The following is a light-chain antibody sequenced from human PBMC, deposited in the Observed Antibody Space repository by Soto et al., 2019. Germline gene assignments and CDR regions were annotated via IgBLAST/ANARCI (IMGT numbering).Light chain of an antibody. CDR2: KAS. J-gene: IGKJ1*01. CDR1: QSISSW. V-gene: IGKV1-5*03. Sequence: DIQMTQSPSTLSASVGDRFTITCRASQSISSWLAWYQQKPGTAPKLLIYKASTLESGVPSRFSGSRSGTEFTLTISSLQPEDFATYYCLQHNSYPRTFGQGTKVEIK. CDR3: LQHNSYPRT.